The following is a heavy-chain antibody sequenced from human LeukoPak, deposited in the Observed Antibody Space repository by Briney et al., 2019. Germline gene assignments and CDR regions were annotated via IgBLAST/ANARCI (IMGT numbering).Heavy chain of an antibody. CDR1: GFPFSGYW. CDR3: AREALGGTYFDY. D-gene: IGHD3-16*01. Sequence: GGSLRLSCAASGFPFSGYWMYWLRQAPGKGMVWVSRIKPDGSYTSYADFVKGRFTTSRDNAKNTLYLQLSSLRAEDTAVYYCAREALGGTYFDYWGQGTLVTVSS. J-gene: IGHJ4*02. V-gene: IGHV3-74*01. CDR2: IKPDGSYT.